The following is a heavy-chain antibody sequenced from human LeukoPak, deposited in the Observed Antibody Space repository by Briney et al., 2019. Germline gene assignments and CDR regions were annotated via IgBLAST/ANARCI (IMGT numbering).Heavy chain of an antibody. CDR1: GGSISSSY. D-gene: IGHD7-27*01. V-gene: IGHV4-59*08. Sequence: PSETLSLTSTVSGGSISSSYWSWIRQPPGKGLEWIGYIHYSGSTNYNPSLKSRATISVDTSKAHFSLKLSSATAADTAVYYCARHDPGWFDTWGQGTLVTVSS. J-gene: IGHJ5*02. CDR3: ARHDPGWFDT. CDR2: IHYSGST.